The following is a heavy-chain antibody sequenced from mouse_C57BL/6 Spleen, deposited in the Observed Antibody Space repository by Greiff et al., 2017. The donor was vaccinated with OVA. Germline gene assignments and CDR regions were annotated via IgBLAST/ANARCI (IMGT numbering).Heavy chain of an antibody. CDR2: IYPRSGNT. CDR1: GYTFTSYG. V-gene: IGHV1-81*01. CDR3: ALLRGFAY. J-gene: IGHJ3*01. D-gene: IGHD1-1*01. Sequence: VQLVESGAELARPGASVKLSCKASGYTFTSYGISWVKQRTGQGLEWIGEIYPRSGNTYYNEKFKGKATLTADKSSSTAYMELRSLTSEDSAVYFCALLRGFAYWGQGTLVTVSA.